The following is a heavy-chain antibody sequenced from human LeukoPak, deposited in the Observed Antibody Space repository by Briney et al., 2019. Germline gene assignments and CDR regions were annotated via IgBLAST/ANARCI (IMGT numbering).Heavy chain of an antibody. J-gene: IGHJ3*02. CDR1: GFTFSSYA. Sequence: GGSLRLSCAASGFTFSSYAMSWVRQAPGKGLEWVSAISGSGGSTYYADSVKGRFTISRDNSKNTLYLQMNSLRAEDTAVYYCAKGLLYCSSTSCYPPGPSHDAFDIWGQGTMVTVSS. CDR3: AKGLLYCSSTSCYPPGPSHDAFDI. V-gene: IGHV3-23*01. D-gene: IGHD2-2*01. CDR2: ISGSGGST.